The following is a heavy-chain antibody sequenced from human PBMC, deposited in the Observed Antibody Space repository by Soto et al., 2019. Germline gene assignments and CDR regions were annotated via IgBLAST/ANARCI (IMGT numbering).Heavy chain of an antibody. D-gene: IGHD3-22*01. CDR2: INPNSGGT. Sequence: WASVKVSCKASGYTFTGYYMHWVRQAPGQGLEWMGWINPNSGGTNYAQKFQGRVTMTRDTSISTAYMELSRLRSDDTAVYYCARSVTMIVVVIPGAFDIWGQGTMVTVSS. J-gene: IGHJ3*02. CDR3: ARSVTMIVVVIPGAFDI. V-gene: IGHV1-2*02. CDR1: GYTFTGYY.